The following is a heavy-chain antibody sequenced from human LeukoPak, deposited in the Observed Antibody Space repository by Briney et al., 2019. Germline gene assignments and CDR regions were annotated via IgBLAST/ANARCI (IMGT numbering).Heavy chain of an antibody. J-gene: IGHJ5*02. CDR2: IYYSGST. CDR3: ARLLRYYDSSGRSNYNWFDP. V-gene: IGHV4-59*08. Sequence: SETLSLTCIVSGGSISSYYWSWIRQPPGKGLEWIGYIYYSGSTNYNPSLKSRVTISVDTSKNQFSLKLSSVTAADTAVYYCARLLRYYDSSGRSNYNWFDPWGQGTLVTVSS. CDR1: GGSISSYY. D-gene: IGHD3-22*01.